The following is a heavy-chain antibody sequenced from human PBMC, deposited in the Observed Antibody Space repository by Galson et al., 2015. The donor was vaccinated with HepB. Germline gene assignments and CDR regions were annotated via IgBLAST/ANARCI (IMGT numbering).Heavy chain of an antibody. D-gene: IGHD3-16*02. CDR1: GGTFSSYA. CDR3: ARGIWDYDYVWGSYRHNALDI. J-gene: IGHJ3*02. V-gene: IGHV1-69*13. Sequence: SVKVSCKASGGTFSSYAISWVRQAPGQGLEWMGGIIPIFGTTNYAQRFQGRVTITADESTSTAYMELSSLKSEGTAVYYCARGIWDYDYVWGSYRHNALDIWGQGTVLTFSS. CDR2: IIPIFGTT.